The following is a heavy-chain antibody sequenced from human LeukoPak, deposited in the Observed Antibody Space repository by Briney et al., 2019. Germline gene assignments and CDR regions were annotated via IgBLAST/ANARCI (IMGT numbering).Heavy chain of an antibody. D-gene: IGHD6-13*01. CDR1: GFSFSSHS. J-gene: IGHJ4*02. Sequence: GGSLRLSCAASGFSFSSHSMNWVRQAPGKGLVWVSRVNRDGSSTSYADSVKGRFTISRDNAKNTLSLQMNSLRAEDTAVYYCARDRSISAAGDTYWGQGTLVTVSS. V-gene: IGHV3-74*01. CDR3: ARDRSISAAGDTY. CDR2: VNRDGSST.